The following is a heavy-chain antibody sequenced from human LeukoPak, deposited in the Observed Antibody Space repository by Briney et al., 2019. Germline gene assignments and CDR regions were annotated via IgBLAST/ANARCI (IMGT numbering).Heavy chain of an antibody. CDR3: ARQVLSYCSGGSCYGGNVDY. CDR1: GGSISSYY. CDR2: IYYSGST. D-gene: IGHD2-15*01. Sequence: SETLSLTCTVSGGSISSYYWSWIRQPPGKGLEWIGYIYYSGSTNYNPSLKSRVTISVDTSKNQFSLKLSSVAAADTAVYYCARQVLSYCSGGSCYGGNVDYWGQGTLVTVSS. V-gene: IGHV4-59*08. J-gene: IGHJ4*02.